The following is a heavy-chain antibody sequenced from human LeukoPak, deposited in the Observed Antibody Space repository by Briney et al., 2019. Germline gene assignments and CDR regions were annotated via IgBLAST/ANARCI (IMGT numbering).Heavy chain of an antibody. Sequence: SETLSLTCTVSDGSISSYYWSWIRQPPGKGLEWIGYIYYSGSTNYNPSLKSRVTISVDTSKNQFSLKLSSVTAADTAVYYCARVSFGEPHYYYYYYGMDVWGQGTTVTVSS. V-gene: IGHV4-59*01. CDR3: ARVSFGEPHYYYYYYGMDV. J-gene: IGHJ6*02. D-gene: IGHD3-10*01. CDR2: IYYSGST. CDR1: DGSISSYY.